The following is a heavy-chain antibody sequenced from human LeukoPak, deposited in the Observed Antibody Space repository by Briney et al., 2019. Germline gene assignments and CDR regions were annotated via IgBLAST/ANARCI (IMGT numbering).Heavy chain of an antibody. V-gene: IGHV3-21*01. J-gene: IGHJ3*02. CDR2: ISERSSYI. CDR1: GFTFSSYS. D-gene: IGHD1-14*01. CDR3: ARPTRRQTAAYDI. Sequence: GSLRLSCAASGFTFSSYSVNWVRQAPGKGLEWVSSISERSSYIYYADSMKGRFTISRDNAKNSLYLQMNSLRAEDTAVYYCARPTRRQTAAYDIWGQGTVVTASS.